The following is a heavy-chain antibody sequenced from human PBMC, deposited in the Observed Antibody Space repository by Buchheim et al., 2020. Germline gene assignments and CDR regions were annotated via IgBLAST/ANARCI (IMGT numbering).Heavy chain of an antibody. V-gene: IGHV3-21*01. J-gene: IGHJ4*02. CDR2: ISSSSSYI. CDR3: AKLPAAIPAPIDY. Sequence: EVQLVESGGGLVKPGGSLRLSCAASGFTFSSYSMNWVRQAPGKGLEWVSSISSSSSYIYYADSVKGRFTISRDNAKNSMYPQMNSLRAEDTAVYYCAKLPAAIPAPIDYWGQGTL. D-gene: IGHD2-2*02. CDR1: GFTFSSYS.